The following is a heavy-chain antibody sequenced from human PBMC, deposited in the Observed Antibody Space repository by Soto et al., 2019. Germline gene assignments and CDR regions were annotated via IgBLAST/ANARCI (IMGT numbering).Heavy chain of an antibody. CDR2: IYYSGST. Sequence: SETLSLTCTVSGGSISSGGYYWSWIRQHPGKGLEWIGYIYYSGSTYYNPSLKSRVTISVDTSKNQFSLKLSSVTAADTAVYYCARGGDYDYVWGSYHHYGMDVWGQGTTVTVSS. J-gene: IGHJ6*02. V-gene: IGHV4-31*03. CDR1: GGSISSGGYY. CDR3: ARGGDYDYVWGSYHHYGMDV. D-gene: IGHD3-16*02.